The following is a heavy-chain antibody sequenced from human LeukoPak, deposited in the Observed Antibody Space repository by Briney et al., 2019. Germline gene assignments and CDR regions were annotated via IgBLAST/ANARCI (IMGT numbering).Heavy chain of an antibody. V-gene: IGHV3-30-3*01. Sequence: GGSLRLSCAASGFTFSSYAMHWVRQAPGKGLEWVAVISYDGSNKYYADSVRGRFTISRDNSKNTLYLQMNSLRAEDTAVYYCARDLDTAMVTPDYWGQGTLVTVSS. CDR2: ISYDGSNK. J-gene: IGHJ4*02. D-gene: IGHD5-18*01. CDR1: GFTFSSYA. CDR3: ARDLDTAMVTPDY.